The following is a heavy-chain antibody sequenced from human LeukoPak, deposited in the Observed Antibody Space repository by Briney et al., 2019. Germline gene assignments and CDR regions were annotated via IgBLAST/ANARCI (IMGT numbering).Heavy chain of an antibody. CDR3: AKDTRYSYGYGMDV. J-gene: IGHJ6*02. CDR2: ITWNSGST. Sequence: GGSLRLSCAASGFTFDDYAMNWVRQAPGKGLEWVSGITWNSGSTGYADSVKGRFTISRDNAKNSLYLQMNSLRAEDTALYYCAKDTRYSYGYGMDVWGQGTTVTVSS. D-gene: IGHD5-18*01. V-gene: IGHV3-9*01. CDR1: GFTFDDYA.